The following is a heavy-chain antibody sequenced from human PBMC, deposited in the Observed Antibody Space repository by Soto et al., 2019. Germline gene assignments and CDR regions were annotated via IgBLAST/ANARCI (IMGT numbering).Heavy chain of an antibody. CDR3: ARDRITGIFDY. D-gene: IGHD1-20*01. Sequence: QVQLQESGPGLVKPSETLSLTCTVSGGSISSYYWSWIWQPPGKGLEWIGYIYYSGSTNYNPSLKSRVTISVDTSKNQFSLKLSSVTAADTAVYYCARDRITGIFDYWGQGTLVTVSS. CDR2: IYYSGST. J-gene: IGHJ4*02. CDR1: GGSISSYY. V-gene: IGHV4-59*01.